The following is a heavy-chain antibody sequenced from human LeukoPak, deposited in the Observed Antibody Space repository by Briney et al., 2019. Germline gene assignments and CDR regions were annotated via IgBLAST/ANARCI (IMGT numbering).Heavy chain of an antibody. CDR1: GGSISSGSYY. D-gene: IGHD6-19*01. CDR3: ARRVNSGWFFDY. Sequence: SETLSLTCTVSGGSISSGSYYWDWIRQPPGKGLEWIGSFSYSGTTYYNPSLKSRVTISVDTSKNQFSLRLTSVTAADTAVYYCARRVNSGWFFDYWGQGTLVTVSS. J-gene: IGHJ4*02. V-gene: IGHV4-39*01. CDR2: FSYSGTT.